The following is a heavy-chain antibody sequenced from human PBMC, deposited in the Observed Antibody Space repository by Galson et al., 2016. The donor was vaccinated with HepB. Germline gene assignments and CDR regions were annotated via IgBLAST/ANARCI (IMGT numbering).Heavy chain of an antibody. V-gene: IGHV3-30*03. CDR1: GFTFTTYG. D-gene: IGHD1-1*01. CDR3: ARNLPHSKLRTGYMDV. CDR2: IGHDGTNE. Sequence: SLRLSCSASGFTFTTYGMHWVRQAPGKGLEWVAVIGHDGTNEYYADSVKGRFTISRDDSKSTLNLQMNSLRDDDTAVYYCARNLPHSKLRTGYMDVWGKGTTVTVAS. J-gene: IGHJ6*03.